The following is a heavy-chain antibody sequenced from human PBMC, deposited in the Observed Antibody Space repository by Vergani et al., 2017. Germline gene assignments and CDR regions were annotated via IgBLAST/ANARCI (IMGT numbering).Heavy chain of an antibody. V-gene: IGHV3-48*03. Sequence: EVQLVESGGGLVQPGGSLRLSCAASGFTFSSYEMNWVRQAPGKGLEWVSYISSSGSTIYYADSVKGRFTISRDNAKNSLYLQMNSLRADDTAVYYCARDKNYYYYMDVWGKGTTVTVSS. J-gene: IGHJ6*03. CDR1: GFTFSSYE. CDR2: ISSSGSTI. CDR3: ARDKNYYYYMDV.